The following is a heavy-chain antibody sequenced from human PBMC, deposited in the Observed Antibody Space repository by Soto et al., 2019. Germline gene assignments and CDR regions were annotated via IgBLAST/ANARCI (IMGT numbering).Heavy chain of an antibody. Sequence: ASVKVSCKASGYTFTSYGISWVRQAPGQGLEWMGWISAYNGNTNYAQKLQGRVTMTTDTSTSTAYMELRSLRSDDTAVYYCARAYSSSGYYRRFFDYWGQGTLVTVSS. D-gene: IGHD6-13*01. CDR3: ARAYSSSGYYRRFFDY. J-gene: IGHJ4*02. V-gene: IGHV1-18*04. CDR1: GYTFTSYG. CDR2: ISAYNGNT.